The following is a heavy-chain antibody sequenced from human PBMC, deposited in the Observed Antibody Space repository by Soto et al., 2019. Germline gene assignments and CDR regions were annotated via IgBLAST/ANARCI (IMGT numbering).Heavy chain of an antibody. CDR2: ITPIFGTA. J-gene: IGHJ3*02. CDR3: ARAVPPVVTAHPDAVDI. D-gene: IGHD2-21*02. V-gene: IGHV1-69*01. Sequence: QVQLVQSGAEVKKPGSSLTVSCKASGGTFSSYAISWERQAHGQGLEWMGGITPIFGTANYAQQFQGRVTITADESTSTAYMELSSLRSEDTAVYYCARAVPPVVTAHPDAVDIWGQGTMVTVSS. CDR1: GGTFSSYA.